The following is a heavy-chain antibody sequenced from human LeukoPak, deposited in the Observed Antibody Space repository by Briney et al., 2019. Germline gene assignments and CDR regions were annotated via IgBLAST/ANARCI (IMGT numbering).Heavy chain of an antibody. CDR1: GFTFSSYG. CDR3: ARRRGYSGYDLDY. Sequence: QAGGSLRLSCAAFGFTFSSYGMHWVRQAPGKGLEWVAVIWYDGSNKYYADSVKGRFTISKDNSKNTLYLQMNSLRAEDTAVYYCARRRGYSGYDLDYWGQGTLVTVSS. D-gene: IGHD5-12*01. V-gene: IGHV3-33*01. CDR2: IWYDGSNK. J-gene: IGHJ4*02.